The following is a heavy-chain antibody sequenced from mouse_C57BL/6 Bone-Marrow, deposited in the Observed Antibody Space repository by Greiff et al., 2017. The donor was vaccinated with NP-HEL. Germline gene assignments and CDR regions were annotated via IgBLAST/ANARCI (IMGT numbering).Heavy chain of an antibody. D-gene: IGHD1-1*01. Sequence: VQLQQSGAELVRPGASVTLSCKASGYTFTDYEMHWVKQTPVHGLEWIGAIDPETGGTAYNQKFKGKAILTADNSSSTAYMELRSLTSEDSAVYYCTLRGAMDYWGQGTSVTVSS. CDR3: TLRGAMDY. CDR1: GYTFTDYE. J-gene: IGHJ4*01. CDR2: IDPETGGT. V-gene: IGHV1-15*01.